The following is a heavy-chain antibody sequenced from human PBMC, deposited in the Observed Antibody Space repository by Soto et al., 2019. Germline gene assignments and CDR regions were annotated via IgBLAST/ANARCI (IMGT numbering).Heavy chain of an antibody. D-gene: IGHD3-10*01. Sequence: QVQLVQSGAEVKKPGASVKVSCKASGYTFTSYGISWVRQAPGQGLEWMGWISAYNGNTNYAQKLQGRVTMTTDTFTSTAYMELRSLRSDDTAVYYCARAVTMVRGVINYYYYYMDVWGKGTTVTVSS. CDR3: ARAVTMVRGVINYYYYYMDV. CDR1: GYTFTSYG. V-gene: IGHV1-18*01. J-gene: IGHJ6*03. CDR2: ISAYNGNT.